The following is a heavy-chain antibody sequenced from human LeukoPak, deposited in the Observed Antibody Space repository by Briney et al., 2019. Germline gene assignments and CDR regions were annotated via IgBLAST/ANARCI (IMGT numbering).Heavy chain of an antibody. Sequence: GGSLRLSCAASGFTFSSYGMHWVRQAPGKGLEWVAFIRYDGSNKNYADSVKGRFTISRDNSKNTLYLQMNSLRAEDTAVYYCAKDPYPAGIAAAGHFDYWGQGTLVTVSS. V-gene: IGHV3-30*02. CDR2: IRYDGSNK. CDR3: AKDPYPAGIAAAGHFDY. D-gene: IGHD6-13*01. J-gene: IGHJ4*02. CDR1: GFTFSSYG.